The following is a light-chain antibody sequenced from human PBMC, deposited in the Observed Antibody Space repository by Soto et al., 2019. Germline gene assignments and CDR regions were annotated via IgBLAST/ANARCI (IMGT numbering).Light chain of an antibody. J-gene: IGLJ3*02. V-gene: IGLV2-14*01. CDR2: EVD. CDR3: SSYTAINTAV. Sequence: QSALTQPASVSGSPGQSISISCTGSSSDVGAYNYVAWYQQKPGKAPKLLIYEVDNRPSGISHRFSGSKSGNTASLTISGLQTEDEADYYCSSYTAINTAVFGGGTKLTVL. CDR1: SSDVGAYNY.